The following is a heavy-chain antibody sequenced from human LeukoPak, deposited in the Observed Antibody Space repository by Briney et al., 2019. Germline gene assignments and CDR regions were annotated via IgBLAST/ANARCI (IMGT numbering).Heavy chain of an antibody. V-gene: IGHV6-1*01. CDR2: TYYRSNWYN. D-gene: IGHD3/OR15-3a*01. Sequence: SQTLSLTCTISGDSVSDNSVTWNWIRQSPSRGLEWLGRTYYRSNWYNEYALSVRSRVTINSDTSKNQFSLHLNSVTPEDTAVYYCARWNEDWYFDYWGQGTLVTVSS. J-gene: IGHJ4*02. CDR3: ARWNEDWYFDY. CDR1: GDSVSDNSVT.